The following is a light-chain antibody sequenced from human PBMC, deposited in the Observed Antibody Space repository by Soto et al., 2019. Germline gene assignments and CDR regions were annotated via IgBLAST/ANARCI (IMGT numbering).Light chain of an antibody. Sequence: QSALTQPASLSGSPGQSLTISCTGTSSDIGGYNYVSWYQHHPGKAPKLLIYDVSDRPSGVSDRFSGSKSGNTASLTISRLQTEDEAVYYCSSFTSSASLDLFGAGTKLTVL. V-gene: IGLV2-14*03. CDR2: DVS. J-gene: IGLJ1*01. CDR1: SSDIGGYNY. CDR3: SSFTSSASLDL.